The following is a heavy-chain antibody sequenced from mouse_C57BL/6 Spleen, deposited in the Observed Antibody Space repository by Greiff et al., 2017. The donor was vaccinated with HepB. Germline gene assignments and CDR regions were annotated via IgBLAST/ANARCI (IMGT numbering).Heavy chain of an antibody. CDR1: GYTFTDYE. CDR2: IDPETGGS. D-gene: IGHD3-2*02. CDR3: TRQLRLGGFAY. J-gene: IGHJ3*01. V-gene: IGHV1-15*01. Sequence: VQRVESGAELVRPGASVTLSCKASGYTFTDYEMHWVNQTPVHGLEWIGAIDPETGGSAYNQKFKGKAVLSADKSSSTAYIELRSLTSEDSAVCYCTRQLRLGGFAYWGQGTRVTVSA.